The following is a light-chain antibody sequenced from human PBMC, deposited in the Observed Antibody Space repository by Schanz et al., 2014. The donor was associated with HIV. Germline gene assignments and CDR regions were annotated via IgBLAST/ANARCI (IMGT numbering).Light chain of an antibody. J-gene: IGKJ5*01. CDR3: QQYGSSPPIT. V-gene: IGKV3-20*01. CDR2: GAS. CDR1: QSISNN. Sequence: EIVMTQSPATLYVSPGEGATLSCRASQSISNNLAWYQHKPGQAPRLLIYGASTRATGIPDRFSGSGSGTDFSLTISRLEPEDFAVYYCQQYGSSPPITFGQGTRLEIK.